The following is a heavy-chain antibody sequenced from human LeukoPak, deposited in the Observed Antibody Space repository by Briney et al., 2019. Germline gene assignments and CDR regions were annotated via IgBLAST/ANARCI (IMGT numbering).Heavy chain of an antibody. J-gene: IGHJ4*02. CDR1: GFSFSGHW. CDR3: ARFVDQSTYYFDS. CDR2: ISPTGSTT. V-gene: IGHV3-74*01. Sequence: PGGSLRLSCTASGFSFSGHWMHWARQLPGKGLVWVSRISPTGSTTSYADSVKGRFTISRDNAKNSLYLQMNSLRVEDTAVYFCARFVDQSTYYFDSWGQGTLVIVSS. D-gene: IGHD3-10*01.